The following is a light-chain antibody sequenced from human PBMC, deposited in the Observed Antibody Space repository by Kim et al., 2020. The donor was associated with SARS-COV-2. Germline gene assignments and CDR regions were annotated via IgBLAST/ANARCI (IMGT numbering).Light chain of an antibody. V-gene: IGKV3D-15*01. Sequence: EIVMTQSPVTLSVSPGERATLSCRASQSIGRNLAWYQQKPGQVPRLLIYGASTRAAGISARFSGIGSGTEFTLTISSLQSEDFAVYYCQQYNTLYSFGQGTKLEI. CDR1: QSIGRN. J-gene: IGKJ2*03. CDR2: GAS. CDR3: QQYNTLYS.